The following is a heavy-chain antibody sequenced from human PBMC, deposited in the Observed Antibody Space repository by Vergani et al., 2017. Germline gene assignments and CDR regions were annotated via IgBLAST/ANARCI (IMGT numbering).Heavy chain of an antibody. V-gene: IGHV1-46*03. CDR1: GYTFSNNY. J-gene: IGHJ4*02. Sequence: QVQVVQLGAEVKKLGAPVKASCKTLGYTFSNNYMHWVRQAPGQGLEWMGIINPSGGHTNYAQKFQGRVTMTRDTSTSTVYMELSSLRSEDTAIYYCARGDYGILTGYRYWGQGTLVTVSA. CDR3: ARGDYGILTGYRY. CDR2: INPSGGHT. D-gene: IGHD3-9*01.